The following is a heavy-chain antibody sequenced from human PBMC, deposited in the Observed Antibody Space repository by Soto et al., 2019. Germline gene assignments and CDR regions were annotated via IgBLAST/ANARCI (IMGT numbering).Heavy chain of an antibody. CDR3: AREVLLRGNFITGKLFDY. CDR1: GYTFSDYY. D-gene: IGHD1-20*01. CDR2: ISPKSGGA. V-gene: IGHV1-2*02. Sequence: ASVKVSCKAGGYTFSDYYIQWVRQAPGQGLEYMGWISPKSGGAAYTQKFRGRVTMTRDTSVSTVFMELSRVTSDDTAVYYCAREVLLRGNFITGKLFDYSGQRSLVTVSS. J-gene: IGHJ4*02.